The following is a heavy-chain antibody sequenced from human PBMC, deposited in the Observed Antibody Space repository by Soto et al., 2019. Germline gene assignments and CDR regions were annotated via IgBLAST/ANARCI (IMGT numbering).Heavy chain of an antibody. J-gene: IGHJ4*01. V-gene: IGHV3-23*01. Sequence: EVQLLESGGGSVQPGGSLRLSCAASGFSFSGYAMAWVRQAPGKGLEWVSGISGSGATTYYADSVKGRCTISRDNSKNTLSLQVNRLSAEDTAVYYCATAGGGYTEWNFDSWGHGSLVTVSS. CDR2: ISGSGATT. D-gene: IGHD5-12*01. CDR1: GFSFSGYA. CDR3: ATAGGGYTEWNFDS.